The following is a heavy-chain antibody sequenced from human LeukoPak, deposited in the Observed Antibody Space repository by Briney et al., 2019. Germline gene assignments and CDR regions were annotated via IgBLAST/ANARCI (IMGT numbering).Heavy chain of an antibody. Sequence: ASVKVSCKASAYIFTSYGLNWVRQAPGQGLEWMGWINTNTGNPTYAQGFTGRLVFSLDTSVSTAYLQISSLEAGDTAVYYCARDESFHDSSGHHTYFGHWGQGTQVTVSS. J-gene: IGHJ5*02. V-gene: IGHV7-4-1*02. CDR1: AYIFTSYG. D-gene: IGHD3-22*01. CDR2: INTNTGNP. CDR3: ARDESFHDSSGHHTYFGH.